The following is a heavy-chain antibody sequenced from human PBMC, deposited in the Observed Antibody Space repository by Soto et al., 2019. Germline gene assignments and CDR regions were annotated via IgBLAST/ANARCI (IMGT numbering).Heavy chain of an antibody. J-gene: IGHJ6*02. CDR1: GFTFSSYA. CDR3: AREPYYDFWSDNQVYYYYYGMDV. Sequence: GGSLRLSCAASGFTFSSYAMHWVRQAPGKGLEWVAVISYDGSNKYYADSVKGRFTISRDNSKNTLYLQMNSLRAEDTAVYYCAREPYYDFWSDNQVYYYYYGMDVWGQGTTVTVSS. D-gene: IGHD3-3*01. CDR2: ISYDGSNK. V-gene: IGHV3-30-3*01.